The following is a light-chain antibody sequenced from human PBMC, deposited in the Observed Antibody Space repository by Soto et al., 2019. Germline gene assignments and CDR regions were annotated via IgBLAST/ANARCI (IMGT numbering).Light chain of an antibody. CDR3: NSYTSSSTYVV. CDR1: SSDVGGYTY. J-gene: IGLJ2*01. V-gene: IGLV2-14*01. CDR2: EVS. Sequence: QSALTQPAPVSGSPGQSITISCTGTSSDVGGYTYVSWYQQHPGKAPKLMIYEVSNRPSGVSNRFSGSKSGNTASLTISGLQAEDEADYYCNSYTSSSTYVVFGGGTKLTVL.